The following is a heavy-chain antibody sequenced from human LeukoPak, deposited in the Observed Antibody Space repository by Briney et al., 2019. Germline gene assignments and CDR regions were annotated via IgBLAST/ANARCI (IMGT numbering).Heavy chain of an antibody. J-gene: IGHJ4*02. V-gene: IGHV3-23*01. CDR1: GFTFSSYA. D-gene: IGHD2-2*02. Sequence: PGGSLRLSCAASGFTFSSYAMSWARQAPGKGLEWVSAISGSGGSTYYADSVKGRFTISRDNSKNTLYLQMNSLRAEDTAVYYCAKDMRRYCSSTSCYRFDYWGQGTLVTVSS. CDR2: ISGSGGST. CDR3: AKDMRRYCSSTSCYRFDY.